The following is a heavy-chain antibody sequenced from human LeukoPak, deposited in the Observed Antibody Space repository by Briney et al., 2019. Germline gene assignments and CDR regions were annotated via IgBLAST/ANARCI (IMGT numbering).Heavy chain of an antibody. CDR1: GYTFTTYY. J-gene: IGHJ6*02. Sequence: ASVKVSCKASGYTFTTYYMHWVRQAPGQGLEWMGIINPSGGSTTYAQKFQGRVTITRDTSTSTVYMEVSSLRSEDTAVYYCARDRHGSGTYNYYGMDVWGQGTTVTVTS. D-gene: IGHD3-10*01. V-gene: IGHV1-46*01. CDR3: ARDRHGSGTYNYYGMDV. CDR2: INPSGGST.